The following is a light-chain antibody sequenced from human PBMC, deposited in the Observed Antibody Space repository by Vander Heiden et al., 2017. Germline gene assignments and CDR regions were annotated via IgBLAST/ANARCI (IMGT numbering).Light chain of an antibody. V-gene: IGKV4-1*01. CDR3: QQYDSTPYT. J-gene: IGKJ4*01. CDR1: QSVLYSSNNKNY. CDR2: WAS. Sequence: IVMTQSPDSLAVSLGERATINCKSSQSVLYSSNNKNYLAWYQQKPGQPPKLLIYWASTRESGVPDRFSGSGSGTDFTLTISSLQAEDVAVYYCQQYDSTPYTFGGGTKVXIK.